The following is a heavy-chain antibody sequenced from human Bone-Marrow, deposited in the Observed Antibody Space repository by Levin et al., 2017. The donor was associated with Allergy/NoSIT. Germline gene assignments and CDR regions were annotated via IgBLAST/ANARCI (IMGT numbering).Heavy chain of an antibody. J-gene: IGHJ4*02. V-gene: IGHV3-23*01. CDR3: EGTYYYGSGSYNFVDY. Sequence: LTGGSLRLSCAASGFTFTSYAMSWVRQAPGKGLEWVSGISGSGDSTYYAESVKGRFTISRDNSKNTVYLQMNSLRAEDTAVYYCEGTYYYGSGSYNFVDYWGRGTLVTVSS. D-gene: IGHD3-10*01. CDR2: ISGSGDST. CDR1: GFTFTSYA.